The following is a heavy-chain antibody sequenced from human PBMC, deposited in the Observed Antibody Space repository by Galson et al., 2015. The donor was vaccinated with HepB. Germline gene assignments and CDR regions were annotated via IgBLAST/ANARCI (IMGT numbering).Heavy chain of an antibody. V-gene: IGHV4-61*02. D-gene: IGHD3-10*01. CDR2: IYTSGST. Sequence: QVQLQESGPGLVKPSQTLSLTCTVSGGSISSGSYYWIWIRQPAGKGLEWIGRIYTSGSTNYNPSLKSRVTIAVDTSKNQFSLKLCSVTAADAAVYYCARAQRHMVRGGAGRYFDLWGRGTLVTVSS. CDR3: ARAQRHMVRGGAGRYFDL. CDR1: GGSISSGSYY. J-gene: IGHJ2*01.